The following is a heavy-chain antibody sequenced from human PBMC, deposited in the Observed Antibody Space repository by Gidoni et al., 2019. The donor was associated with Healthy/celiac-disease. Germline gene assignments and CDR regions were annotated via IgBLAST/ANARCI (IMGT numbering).Heavy chain of an antibody. Sequence: QVQLVQSGAEVQKPGSSVKVSCKASGGTFSSYAISWVRQAPGQGLEWMGGIIPIFGTANYAQKFQGRVTITADESTSTAYMELSSLRSEDTAVYYCARDKRFLEWPGGWFDPWGQGTLVTVSS. CDR1: GGTFSSYA. CDR2: IIPIFGTA. CDR3: ARDKRFLEWPGGWFDP. J-gene: IGHJ5*02. D-gene: IGHD3-3*01. V-gene: IGHV1-69*01.